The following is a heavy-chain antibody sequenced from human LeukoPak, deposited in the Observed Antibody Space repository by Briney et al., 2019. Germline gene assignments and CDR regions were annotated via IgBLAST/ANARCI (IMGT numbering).Heavy chain of an antibody. CDR2: ICASGST. Sequence: SETLSLTCTVSGGSISRGSYCWSWIRQPAGKGLEWIGRICASGSTNYNPSLKSRVTISVDTSKNQFSMKLSSVTAADTAVYYCARGLSNLEYWGQGTLVTVSS. CDR3: ARGLSNLEY. V-gene: IGHV4-61*02. CDR1: GGSISRGSYC. J-gene: IGHJ4*02. D-gene: IGHD4-11*01.